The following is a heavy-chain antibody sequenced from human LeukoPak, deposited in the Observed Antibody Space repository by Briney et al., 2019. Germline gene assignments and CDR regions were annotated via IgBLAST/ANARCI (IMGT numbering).Heavy chain of an antibody. CDR3: ARITSAFCDQ. CDR1: GGSISSSSYY. D-gene: IGHD3-10*01. V-gene: IGHV4-39*07. J-gene: IGHJ4*02. Sequence: SETLSLTCTVSGGSISSSSYYWGWIRQPPGKGLEWIGSIYYSGTTYYNPSLKSRVTISLDTSKNQFSLKLSSVTAADTAVYYCARITSAFCDQWGQGILVTVSS. CDR2: IYYSGTT.